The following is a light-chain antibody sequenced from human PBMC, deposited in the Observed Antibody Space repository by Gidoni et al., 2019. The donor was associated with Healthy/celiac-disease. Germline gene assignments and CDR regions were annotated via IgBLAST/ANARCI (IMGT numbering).Light chain of an antibody. J-gene: IGKJ4*01. CDR2: GAS. V-gene: IGKV3-15*01. CDR1: QSVSSN. CDR3: QQYNNWPPLT. Sequence: EIVMTQSPATLSVSPGESATLSCRASQSVSSNFAWYQQKPGQAPRPLIYGASTRATGIPARFSGSGSGTEFTLTISSLQSEDFAVYYCQQYNNWPPLTFGGGTKVEIK.